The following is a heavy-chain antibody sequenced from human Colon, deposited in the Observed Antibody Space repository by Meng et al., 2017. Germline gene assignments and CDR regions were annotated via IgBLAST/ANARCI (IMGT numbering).Heavy chain of an antibody. CDR1: GFTVSSNY. J-gene: IGHJ4*02. CDR2: INSDGSTI. Sequence: EVQLLESGGGLVQHGGSLRLSCAASGFTVSSNYMSWVRQAPGKGLEWVSRINSDGSTINYADSVKGRFTISRDNAKNTLYLQMNSLRAEDTAVYYCARGRRDGYNLDYWGQGTLVTVSS. D-gene: IGHD5-24*01. CDR3: ARGRRDGYNLDY. V-gene: IGHV3-74*02.